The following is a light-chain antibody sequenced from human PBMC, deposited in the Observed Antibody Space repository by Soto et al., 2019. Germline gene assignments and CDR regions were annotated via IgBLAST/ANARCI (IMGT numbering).Light chain of an antibody. J-gene: IGKJ1*01. CDR3: QQSYSPRRT. CDR2: AAS. V-gene: IGKV1-39*01. Sequence: DIQMTQSPSSLSASVGDRVTITCRASQSISSFLNWYQQKPGKAPKLLIYAASSLQSGVPSRFRGRGSGTDFTLTISSLQHADFATYDSQQSYSPRRTFGQGTTVEIK. CDR1: QSISSF.